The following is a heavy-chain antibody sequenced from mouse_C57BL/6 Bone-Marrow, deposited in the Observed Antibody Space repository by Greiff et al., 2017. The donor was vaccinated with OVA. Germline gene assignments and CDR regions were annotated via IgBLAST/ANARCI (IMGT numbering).Heavy chain of an antibody. J-gene: IGHJ1*03. D-gene: IGHD1-1*01. V-gene: IGHV1-62-2*01. CDR2: FYPGSGSI. CDR1: GYTFTEYT. CDR3: ARLGRGGYGTDWYFDV. Sequence: VKLMESGAELVKPGASVKLSCKASGYTFTEYTIHWVKQRSGQGLEWIGWFYPGSGSIKYNEKFKDKATLTADKSSSTVYMELSRLTSEDSAVYFCARLGRGGYGTDWYFDVWGTGTTVTVSS.